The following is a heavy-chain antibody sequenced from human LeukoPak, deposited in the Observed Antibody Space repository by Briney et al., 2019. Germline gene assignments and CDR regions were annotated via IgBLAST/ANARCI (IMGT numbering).Heavy chain of an antibody. Sequence: SETLSLTCSGAGGSISSYYWSWILQPPGNGLEWIGNIYYSGSTNYNPSLKSRVTISVDTSKNQFSLKLSSVTAADTAVYYCTRGSIAYYYMDVWGKGTTVTISS. CDR2: IYYSGST. CDR1: GGSISSYY. J-gene: IGHJ6*03. CDR3: TRGSIAYYYMDV. D-gene: IGHD3-22*01. V-gene: IGHV4-59*01.